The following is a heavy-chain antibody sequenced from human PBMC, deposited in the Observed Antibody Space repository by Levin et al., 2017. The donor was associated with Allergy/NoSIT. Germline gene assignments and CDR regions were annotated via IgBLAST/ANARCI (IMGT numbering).Heavy chain of an antibody. V-gene: IGHV3-21*01. D-gene: IGHD3-3*01. J-gene: IGHJ6*02. CDR1: GFTFSSYS. Sequence: GESLKISCAASGFTFSSYSMNWVRQAPGKGLEWVSSISSSSSYIYYADSVKGRFTISRDNAKNSLYLQMNSLRAEDTAVYYCARGRDYDFWSGYLNDYYDYGMDVWGQGTTVTVSS. CDR2: ISSSSSYI. CDR3: ARGRDYDFWSGYLNDYYDYGMDV.